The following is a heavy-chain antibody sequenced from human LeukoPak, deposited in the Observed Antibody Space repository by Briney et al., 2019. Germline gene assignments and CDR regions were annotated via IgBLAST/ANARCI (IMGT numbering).Heavy chain of an antibody. V-gene: IGHV3-30*03. Sequence: AWPLRISCVASGYTFSHHHIHWVRQGPSKGPYWVTVIALDGSRKIYADSVKGRFTISRDNSKNTVSLQMNSLGVEDTAVYYCARDQGDASGWFFDYWGQGARVIVSS. D-gene: IGHD6-19*01. CDR1: GYTFSHHH. J-gene: IGHJ4*02. CDR3: ARDQGDASGWFFDY. CDR2: IALDGSRK.